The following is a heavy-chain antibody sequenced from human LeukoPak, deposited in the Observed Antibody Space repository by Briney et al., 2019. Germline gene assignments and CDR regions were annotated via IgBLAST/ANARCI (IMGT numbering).Heavy chain of an antibody. CDR1: GFTFSSYA. V-gene: IGHV3-23*01. CDR3: AKDLKGDSSGYYP. D-gene: IGHD3-22*01. CDR2: ISGSGGVT. J-gene: IGHJ5*02. Sequence: GGSLRLSCAASGFTFSSYAMNWVRQAPGKGLEWISGISGSGGVTYYADSVKGRFTISRDNSKNTLYVQMNSLRAEDTAVYYCAKDLKGDSSGYYPWGQGTLVTVPS.